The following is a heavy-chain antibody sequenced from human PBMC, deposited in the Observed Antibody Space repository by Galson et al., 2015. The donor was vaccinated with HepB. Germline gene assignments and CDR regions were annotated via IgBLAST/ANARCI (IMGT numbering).Heavy chain of an antibody. CDR1: GGTFGSDV. D-gene: IGHD5-24*01. V-gene: IGHV1-69*04. Sequence: SVKVACKASGGTFGSDVINCAREAPGQGPECVGNIIAAVAMGDYAPRVQGRLTITADTHTNTAYRDLSSLRSEDTAIYYCARRTLPIATYGVDVWGQGTMVTVSS. J-gene: IGHJ6*02. CDR2: IIAAVAMG. CDR3: ARRTLPIATYGVDV.